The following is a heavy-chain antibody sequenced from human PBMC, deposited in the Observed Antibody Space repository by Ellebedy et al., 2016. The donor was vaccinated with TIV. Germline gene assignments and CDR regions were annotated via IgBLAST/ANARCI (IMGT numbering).Heavy chain of an antibody. CDR2: ISAYNGNT. CDR1: GYTFTTYD. J-gene: IGHJ6*03. D-gene: IGHD2-15*01. Sequence: ASVKVSCKASGYTFTTYDISWVRQAPGQGLEGMGWISAYNGNTNYAQKFQGRVTITADKSTSTAYMELSSLRSEDTAVYYCAREAVDCSGGSCYSGDYYYYYMDVWGKGTTVTVSS. CDR3: AREAVDCSGGSCYSGDYYYYYMDV. V-gene: IGHV1-18*04.